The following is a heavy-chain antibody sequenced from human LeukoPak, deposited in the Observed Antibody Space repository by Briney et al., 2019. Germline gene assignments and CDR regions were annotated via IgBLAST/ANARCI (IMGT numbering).Heavy chain of an antibody. V-gene: IGHV3-21*01. CDR3: ARSLYCSGGSCYYYYYGMDV. J-gene: IGHJ6*02. CDR2: ISSSSSYI. D-gene: IGHD2-15*01. CDR1: GFTFSTSA. Sequence: GGSLRLSCVVSGFTFSTSAMSWVRQAPGKGLEWVSSISSSSSYIYYADSVKGRFTISRDNAKNSLYLQMNSLRAEDTAVYYCARSLYCSGGSCYYYYYGMDVWGQGTLVTVSS.